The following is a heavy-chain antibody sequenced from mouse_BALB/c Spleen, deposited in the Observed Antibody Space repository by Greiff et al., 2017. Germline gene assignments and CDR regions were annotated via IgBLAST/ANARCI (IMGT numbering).Heavy chain of an antibody. CDR1: GFTFSSYG. Sequence: EVQLVESGGGLVQPGGSLKLSCAASGFTFSSYGMSWVRQTPDKRLELVATINSNGGSTYYPDSVKGRFTISRDNAKNTLYLQMSSLKSEDTAMYYCARDGYDYAMDYWGQGTSVTVSS. D-gene: IGHD2-2*01. CDR3: ARDGYDYAMDY. J-gene: IGHJ4*01. V-gene: IGHV5-6-3*01. CDR2: INSNGGST.